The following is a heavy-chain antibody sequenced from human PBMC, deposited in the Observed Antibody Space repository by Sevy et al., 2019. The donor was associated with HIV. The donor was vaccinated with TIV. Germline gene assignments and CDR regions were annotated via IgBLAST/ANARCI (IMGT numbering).Heavy chain of an antibody. CDR3: TRAPPVRSGDDSLNWFDP. V-gene: IGHV4-59*01. Sequence: SETLSLTCTVSGGSISGYYWSWIRQSPGKGLEWIAYTHSNGNTNYNPSLKSRVTISIDTSKNQFSLKLSSVTAADTAVYYCTRAPPVRSGDDSLNWFDPWGPGTLVTVSS. CDR2: THSNGNT. D-gene: IGHD5-12*01. CDR1: GGSISGYY. J-gene: IGHJ5*02.